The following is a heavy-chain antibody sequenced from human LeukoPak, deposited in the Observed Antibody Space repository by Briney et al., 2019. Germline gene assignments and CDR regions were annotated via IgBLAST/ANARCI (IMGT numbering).Heavy chain of an antibody. CDR3: ARLPEWELRCLRTDAFDI. J-gene: IGHJ3*02. Sequence: SSVKVSFKSSGCTFISYAISWVRQAPAQGLELMGVIIPIFGTANYSHKFQGRVTITTDGSTSTAYMGLSRLRSEDTAVYYCARLPEWELRCLRTDAFDIWGEGRMVTVSS. CDR1: GCTFISYA. V-gene: IGHV1-69*05. D-gene: IGHD1-26*01. CDR2: IIPIFGTA.